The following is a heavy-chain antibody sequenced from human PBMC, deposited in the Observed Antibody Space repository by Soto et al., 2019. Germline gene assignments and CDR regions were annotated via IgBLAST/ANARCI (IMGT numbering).Heavy chain of an antibody. CDR2: IIPLFGTA. CDR3: ALPQQWLRLDWFDP. V-gene: IGHV1-69*01. Sequence: QVQLVQSGAEVKKPGSSVKVSCKASGGTFSSYAISWVRQAPGQGLEWMGGIIPLFGTANYAQKFQGRVTITADESTSTAYLELSSLRSEDTAVYYCALPQQWLRLDWFDPWGQGTLVTVSS. J-gene: IGHJ5*02. D-gene: IGHD5-12*01. CDR1: GGTFSSYA.